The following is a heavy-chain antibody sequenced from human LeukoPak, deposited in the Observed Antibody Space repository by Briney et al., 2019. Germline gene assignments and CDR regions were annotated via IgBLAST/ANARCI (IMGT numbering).Heavy chain of an antibody. Sequence: GGSLRLSCAASGFTLSSYSMNWVRQAPGKGLEWVSSFSSSGDYIYYADSVKGRFTIFRDYAKNSLFLQMNSLRAEDTAVYYCTRGIGYCSSISCPFDYWGQGTLVTVSS. CDR1: GFTLSSYS. D-gene: IGHD2-2*01. CDR2: FSSSGDYI. V-gene: IGHV3-21*01. CDR3: TRGIGYCSSISCPFDY. J-gene: IGHJ4*02.